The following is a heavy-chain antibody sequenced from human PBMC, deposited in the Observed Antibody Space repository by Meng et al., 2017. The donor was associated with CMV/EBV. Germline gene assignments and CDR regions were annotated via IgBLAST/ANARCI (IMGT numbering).Heavy chain of an antibody. V-gene: IGHV3-23*03. Sequence: GGSLRLSCAASGFTFSSYAMSWVRQAPGKGLEWVSVIYSGGSSTYYPDSVKGRFTISRDNSKNTLYLQMNSLRAEDTAVYYCAKDRGSYYDYWGQGTLVTVSS. CDR3: AKDRGSYYDY. CDR2: IYSGGSST. CDR1: GFTFSSYA. D-gene: IGHD1-26*01. J-gene: IGHJ4*02.